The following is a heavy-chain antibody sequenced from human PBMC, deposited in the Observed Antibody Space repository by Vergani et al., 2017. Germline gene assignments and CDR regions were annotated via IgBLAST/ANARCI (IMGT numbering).Heavy chain of an antibody. CDR3: VRRNNVVRETDYFDY. CDR1: GGSITSGSFY. Sequence: QVQLHESGPGLVKPSQTLSLTCTVPGGSITSGSFYWSWIRQPAGKGLEWIGRIHSSGTTNYNPSLKSRVTLSVDTSKNQLSLRMTSVTAADTAVYYCVRRNNVVRETDYFDYWGQGILVTVSS. J-gene: IGHJ4*02. V-gene: IGHV4-61*02. D-gene: IGHD3-10*01. CDR2: IHSSGTT.